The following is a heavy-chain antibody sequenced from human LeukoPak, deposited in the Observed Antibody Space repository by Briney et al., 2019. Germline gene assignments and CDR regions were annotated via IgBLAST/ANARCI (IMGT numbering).Heavy chain of an antibody. D-gene: IGHD5-24*01. J-gene: IGHJ4*02. CDR3: ARTGRDGYNLDY. CDR1: GGTFSSYA. Sequence: SVKVSCKASGGTFSSYAISWVRQAPGQGLEWMGGIIPIFGTANYAQKFQGRVTITTDESTSAAYMELSSLRSEDTAVYYCARTGRDGYNLDYWGQGTLVTVSS. CDR2: IIPIFGTA. V-gene: IGHV1-69*05.